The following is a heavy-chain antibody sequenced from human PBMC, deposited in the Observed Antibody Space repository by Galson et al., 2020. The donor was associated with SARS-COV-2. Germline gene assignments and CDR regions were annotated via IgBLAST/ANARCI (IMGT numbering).Heavy chain of an antibody. D-gene: IGHD6-19*01. J-gene: IGHJ4*02. CDR1: GDSVSSTNAA. Sequence: TCVISGDSVSSTNAAWNWIRQSPSRGLEWLGRTYYRSKWYNDYAVSVKSRITINPDTSKNQFSLQLNSVTPEDTALYYCARAERVSGWFSFDYWGQGTLVTVSS. V-gene: IGHV6-1*01. CDR3: ARAERVSGWFSFDY. CDR2: TYYRSKWYN.